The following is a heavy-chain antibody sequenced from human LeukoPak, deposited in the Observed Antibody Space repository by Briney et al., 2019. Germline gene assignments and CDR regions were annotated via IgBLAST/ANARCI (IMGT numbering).Heavy chain of an antibody. CDR1: GGSFSGYY. Sequence: SETLSLTCAVYGGSFSGYYWGWIRQPPGKGLEWIGNIYHSGITYYNHFNSSLKSRVTISIDTSKNQFSLRLTSVTAADTAVYFCATLVSTRYYFDYWGQGTLVTVSS. CDR3: ATLVSTRYYFDY. CDR2: IYHSGIT. J-gene: IGHJ4*02. V-gene: IGHV4-34*01. D-gene: IGHD5/OR15-5a*01.